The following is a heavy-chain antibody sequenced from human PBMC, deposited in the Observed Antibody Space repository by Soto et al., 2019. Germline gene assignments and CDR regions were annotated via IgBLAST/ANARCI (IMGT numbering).Heavy chain of an antibody. CDR3: ARDPRSGGFGPEPCFDS. CDR2: ISYSGST. Sequence: SETLSLTCTVSGGSISSGDYYWSWIRQPPGKGLESIGCISYSGSTYYNPSLKSRVNISVDTSKNQFSLKLSSVTAAGTAVYYCARDPRSGGFGPEPCFDSWGQGTLVTVSS. CDR1: GGSISSGDYY. D-gene: IGHD2-15*01. V-gene: IGHV4-30-4*01. J-gene: IGHJ4*02.